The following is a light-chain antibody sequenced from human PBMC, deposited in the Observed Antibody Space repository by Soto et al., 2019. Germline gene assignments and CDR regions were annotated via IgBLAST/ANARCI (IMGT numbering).Light chain of an antibody. V-gene: IGLV2-14*03. CDR3: CSYTTSSTYV. J-gene: IGLJ1*01. CDR1: SSDVGSDYNY. CDR2: YVN. Sequence: QSALTQPASVSGSPGQSIAISCTGTSSDVGSDYNYVSWYQQHPGKAPKPMVYYVNTRPSGVSNRFSGSKSGTTASLTISGLQAEDEADYYCCSYTTSSTYVFGTGTKLTVL.